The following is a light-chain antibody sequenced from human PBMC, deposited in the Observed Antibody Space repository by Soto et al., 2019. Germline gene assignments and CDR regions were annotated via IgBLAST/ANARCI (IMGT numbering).Light chain of an antibody. CDR1: SSDIGGYNY. Sequence: QSALTQPASVSGSPGQSIAISCTGTSSDIGGYNYVSWYQQHPGKAPKLILYDVGTRPSGVSDRFSGSKSGNTASLTISGLQAEDEADYYCSSYTPGSTLFGTGTKLT. V-gene: IGLV2-14*01. CDR3: SSYTPGSTL. CDR2: DVG. J-gene: IGLJ1*01.